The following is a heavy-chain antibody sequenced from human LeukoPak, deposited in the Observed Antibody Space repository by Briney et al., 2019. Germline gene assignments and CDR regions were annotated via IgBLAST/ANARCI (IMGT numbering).Heavy chain of an antibody. CDR2: IYYSGST. CDR1: GGSISSSSSY. D-gene: IGHD4-17*01. Sequence: SETLSLTCTVSGGSISSSSSYSGWIRQPPGKGLEWIGSIYYSGSTYYNPSLKVRVTISVDTYRNQFSLKLSSVTAADTAVYDCARTNGDYGPVDYWGQGTLVTVSS. V-gene: IGHV4-39*01. CDR3: ARTNGDYGPVDY. J-gene: IGHJ4*02.